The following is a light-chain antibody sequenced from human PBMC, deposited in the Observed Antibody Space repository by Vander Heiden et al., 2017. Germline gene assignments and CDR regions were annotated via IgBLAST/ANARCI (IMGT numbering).Light chain of an antibody. J-gene: IGLJ3*02. CDR2: STS. CDR3: LLMYGDAWV. V-gene: IGLV7-43*01. Sequence: TVVTHEPSLPVSPGGTVTLTCAISTGAVISDYYPNRFQHKPGQAPRTLIDSTSNKLSWTPARFSGSLLGGKATLTLSGVQPEDEAEYYCLLMYGDAWVFGGGTNLIVL. CDR1: TGAVISDYY.